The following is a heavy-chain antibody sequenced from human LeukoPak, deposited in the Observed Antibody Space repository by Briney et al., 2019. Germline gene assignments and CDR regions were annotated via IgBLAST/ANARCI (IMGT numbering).Heavy chain of an antibody. V-gene: IGHV3-23*01. CDR1: GFTFSSFW. D-gene: IGHD2/OR15-2a*01. CDR2: ITGSGGTS. Sequence: GGSLRLSCAASGFTFSSFWMNWVRQAPGKGLQWVSSITGSGGTSYYADSVKGRFTISRDNSKNTLYLEMNSLRADGTAVYFCAKESTQVIEVYFDSWGQGTLVTVSS. J-gene: IGHJ4*02. CDR3: AKESTQVIEVYFDS.